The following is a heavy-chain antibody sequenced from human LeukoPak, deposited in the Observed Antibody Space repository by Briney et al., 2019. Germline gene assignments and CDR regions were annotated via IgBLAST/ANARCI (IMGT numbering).Heavy chain of an antibody. D-gene: IGHD3-9*01. Sequence: SVKVSCRASGGTFSSYAISWVRQAPGQGLEWMGGIIPIFGTANYAQKFQGRVTITADKSTSTAYMELSSLRSEDTAVYYCARDYNDILTGFTIWYYYGMDVWGKGTTVTVSS. J-gene: IGHJ6*04. CDR3: ARDYNDILTGFTIWYYYGMDV. CDR2: IIPIFGTA. CDR1: GGTFSSYA. V-gene: IGHV1-69*06.